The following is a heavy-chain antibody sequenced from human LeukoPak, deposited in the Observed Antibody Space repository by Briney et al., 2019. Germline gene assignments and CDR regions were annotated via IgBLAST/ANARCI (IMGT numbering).Heavy chain of an antibody. CDR2: IYISGST. D-gene: IGHD6-6*01. CDR3: AREGAARPGFDY. Sequence: SETPSLTCTVSGGSTSTDHWNWIRQPAGKGLEWIGRIYISGSTNYNPSLKSRVTVSVDTSKNLFSLNLRSVTAADTAVYYCAREGAARPGFDYWGQGTLVTVSS. V-gene: IGHV4-4*07. CDR1: GGSTSTDH. J-gene: IGHJ4*02.